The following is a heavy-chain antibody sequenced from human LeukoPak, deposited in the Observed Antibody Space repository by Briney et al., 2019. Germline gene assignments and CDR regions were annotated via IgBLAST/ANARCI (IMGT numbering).Heavy chain of an antibody. CDR2: IDWDDAK. V-gene: IGHV2-70*11. D-gene: IGHD6-13*01. Sequence: SGPTLVNPTQTLTLTCTFSGFSLSTSGMCVSWIRQPPGKALEWLARIDWDDAKYYNTSLKTRLTISKDTSKNQVVLTMTNMDPVDTATYYCARIPEGGYGNSWYYFDYWGQGTLVTVSS. CDR1: GFSLSTSGMC. J-gene: IGHJ4*02. CDR3: ARIPEGGYGNSWYYFDY.